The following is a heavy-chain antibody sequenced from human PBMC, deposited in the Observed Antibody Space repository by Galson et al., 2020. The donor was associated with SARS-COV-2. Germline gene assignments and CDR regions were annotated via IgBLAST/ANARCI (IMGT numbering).Heavy chain of an antibody. CDR3: ARIVSRTVADTGRRGAFDI. D-gene: IGHD6-19*01. CDR1: GFSLSSRGMC. J-gene: IGHJ3*02. Sequence: ESGPTLVKPTQTLTLTCTFSGFSLSSRGMCVSCIRQPPGKALEWLARIDWDNNKYYNTSLKTRLTISKDTSKNQVVLTMTNMDPVDTATYYCARIVSRTVADTGRRGAFDIWGQGTMVTVSS. CDR2: IDWDNNK. V-gene: IGHV2-70*11.